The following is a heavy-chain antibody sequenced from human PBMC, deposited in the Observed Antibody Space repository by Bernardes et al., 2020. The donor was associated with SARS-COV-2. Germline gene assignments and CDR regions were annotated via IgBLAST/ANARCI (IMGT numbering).Heavy chain of an antibody. CDR2: TNDSGTT. D-gene: IGHD2-21*01. Sequence: SEPLSLTCVVHGVSFRGHFWTWIRQPPGKGLEWIGETNDSGTTNINPSPKSRVTISVDTSKKEISLKMTFVTAADTAVYYCARLPHSVIPPSIGSGYYYSDMDVWGQGSTVTISS. J-gene: IGHJ6*02. CDR1: GVSFRGHF. V-gene: IGHV4-34*01. CDR3: ARLPHSVIPPSIGSGYYYSDMDV.